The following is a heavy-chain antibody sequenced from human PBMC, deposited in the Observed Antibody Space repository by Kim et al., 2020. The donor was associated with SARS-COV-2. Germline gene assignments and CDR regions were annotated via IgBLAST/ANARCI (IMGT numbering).Heavy chain of an antibody. CDR3: ARYGSGSYPRFDS. D-gene: IGHD3-10*01. V-gene: IGHV4-59*01. J-gene: IGHJ4*02. Sequence: YNPFLSSRVTISVDTSKNPFSLNLTSVTAADTALYYCARYGSGSYPRFDSWGQGTLVTVSS.